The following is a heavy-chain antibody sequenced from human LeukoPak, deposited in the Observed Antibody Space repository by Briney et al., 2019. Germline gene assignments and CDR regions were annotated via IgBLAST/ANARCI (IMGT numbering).Heavy chain of an antibody. CDR1: GGSISSYY. CDR3: AREWLIYYFDY. CDR2: IYYSGST. V-gene: IGHV4-59*12. Sequence: SETLSLTCTVSGGSISSYYWSWIRQPPGKGLEWIGYIYYSGSTNYNPSLKSRVTISVDTSKNQFSLKLSSVTAADTAVYYCAREWLIYYFDYWGQGTLVTVSS. D-gene: IGHD3-22*01. J-gene: IGHJ4*02.